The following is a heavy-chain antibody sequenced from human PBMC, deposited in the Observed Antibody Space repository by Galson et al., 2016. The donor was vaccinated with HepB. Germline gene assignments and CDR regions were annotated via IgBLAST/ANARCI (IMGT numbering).Heavy chain of an antibody. Sequence: SLRLSCAASGFTFSTSGIHWVRQAPGKGLEWVAVISYDGSNKFYADSVKGRFTISRDNSKNTLYLQMSSLRAEDTAVYYCAKDLWVRQQLAYYFDYWGQGTLVTVSS. CDR3: AKDLWVRQQLAYYFDY. D-gene: IGHD6-13*01. CDR2: ISYDGSNK. CDR1: GFTFSTSG. V-gene: IGHV3-30*18. J-gene: IGHJ4*02.